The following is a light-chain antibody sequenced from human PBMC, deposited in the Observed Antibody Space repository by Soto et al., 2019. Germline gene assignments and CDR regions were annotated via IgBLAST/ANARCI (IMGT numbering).Light chain of an antibody. CDR2: ATS. V-gene: IGKV1-39*02. J-gene: IGKJ4*01. CDR1: QSISSY. Sequence: IQLSLSTSSLSASLGDRVTITCRACQSISSYLSWYQQKPGKAPKLLIYATSTLQSGVPSRFSGSSSGTEFTLTISFLHSEDDATYYCHYYYSQPRTFGEGTKVDIK. CDR3: HYYYSQPRT.